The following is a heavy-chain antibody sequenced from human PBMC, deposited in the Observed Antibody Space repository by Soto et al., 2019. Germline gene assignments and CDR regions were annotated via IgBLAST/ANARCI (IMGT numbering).Heavy chain of an antibody. CDR2: IIPIFGTA. V-gene: IGHV1-69*13. CDR1: GGTFSSYA. CDR3: ARESRGYSGYGYYSGDY. Sequence: SVKVSCKASGGTFSSYAISWVRQAPGQGLEWMGGIIPIFGTANYAQKFRGRVTITADESTSTAYMELSSLRSEDTAVYYCARESRGYSGYGYYSGDYWGQGTLVTVSS. D-gene: IGHD5-12*01. J-gene: IGHJ4*02.